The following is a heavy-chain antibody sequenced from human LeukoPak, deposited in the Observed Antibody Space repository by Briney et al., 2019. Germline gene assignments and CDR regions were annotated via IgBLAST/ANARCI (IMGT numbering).Heavy chain of an antibody. Sequence: GRSLRLSCAASGFTFSSYAMHWVRQAPGKGLEWVAVISYDGSNKYYADSVKGRFTISRDNSKNTLYLQMNSLRAEDTAVYYCARGDYYDSSGYYPRVGGYYYYGMDVWGQGTTVTVSS. V-gene: IGHV3-30*04. CDR1: GFTFSSYA. D-gene: IGHD3-22*01. CDR2: ISYDGSNK. J-gene: IGHJ6*02. CDR3: ARGDYYDSSGYYPRVGGYYYYGMDV.